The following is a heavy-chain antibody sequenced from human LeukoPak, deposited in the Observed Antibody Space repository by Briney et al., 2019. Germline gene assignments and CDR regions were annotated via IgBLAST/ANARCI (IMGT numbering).Heavy chain of an antibody. V-gene: IGHV3-21*01. CDR3: ARGSVPAATSDNWFDP. J-gene: IGHJ5*02. CDR2: ISSSSSYI. D-gene: IGHD2-2*01. Sequence: GGSLRLSCAASGFTFSSYSMNWFRQAPGKGLEWVSSISSSSSYIYYADSVKGRLTISRDNAKNSLYLQMNSLRAEDTAVYYCARGSVPAATSDNWFDPWGQGTLVTVSS. CDR1: GFTFSSYS.